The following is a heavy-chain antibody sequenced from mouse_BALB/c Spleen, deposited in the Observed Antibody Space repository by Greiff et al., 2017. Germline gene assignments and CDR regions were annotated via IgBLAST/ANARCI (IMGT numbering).Heavy chain of an antibody. J-gene: IGHJ4*01. CDR1: GFTFSSYA. CDR2: ISSGGST. D-gene: IGHD1-1*01. V-gene: IGHV5-6-5*01. CDR3: ARGRNYYGYAMDY. Sequence: DVKLVESGGGLVKPGGSLKLSCAASGFTFSSYAMSWVRQTPEKRLEWVASISSGGSTYYPDSVKGRFTISRDNARNILYLQMSSLRSEDTAMYYCARGRNYYGYAMDYWGQGTSVTVSS.